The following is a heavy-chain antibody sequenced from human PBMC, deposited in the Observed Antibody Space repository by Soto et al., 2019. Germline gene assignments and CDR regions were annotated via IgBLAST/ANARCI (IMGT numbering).Heavy chain of an antibody. CDR1: GFTFSSYS. D-gene: IGHD2-15*01. Sequence: GGSLRLSCAASGFTFSSYSMNWVRQAPGKGLEWVSSISSSSSYIYYADSVKGRFTISRDNAKNSLYLQMNSLRAEDTAVYYCARGKVVAARELYSYYGMDVWGQGTTVPVSS. V-gene: IGHV3-21*01. CDR3: ARGKVVAARELYSYYGMDV. CDR2: ISSSSSYI. J-gene: IGHJ6*02.